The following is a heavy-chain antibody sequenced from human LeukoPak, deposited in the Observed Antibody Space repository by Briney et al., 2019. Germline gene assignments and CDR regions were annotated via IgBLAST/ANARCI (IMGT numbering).Heavy chain of an antibody. V-gene: IGHV3-21*04. CDR2: ITTSSSYI. CDR1: GFTFSTYT. J-gene: IGHJ4*02. Sequence: GGSLRLSCAASGFTFSTYTVNWVRQAPGKGLEWVSSITTSSSYIYYADSVKGRFTISRDNAKNSLYLQMNSLRAEDTAVYFCARGQSSRPPYFDNWGQGTLVTVSS. D-gene: IGHD6-6*01. CDR3: ARGQSSRPPYFDN.